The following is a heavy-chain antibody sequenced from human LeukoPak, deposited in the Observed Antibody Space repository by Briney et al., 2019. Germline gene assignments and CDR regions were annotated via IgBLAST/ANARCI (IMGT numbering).Heavy chain of an antibody. CDR2: INHSGST. V-gene: IGHV4-34*01. Sequence: PSETLSLTCAVYGGSFSGYYWSWIRQPPGKGLEWIGEINHSGSTNYNPSLKSRVTISVDTSKNQFSLKLSSVTAADTAVYYCAAGDSSGYYFDAFDIWGQGTMVTVSS. D-gene: IGHD3-22*01. CDR3: AAGDSSGYYFDAFDI. J-gene: IGHJ3*02. CDR1: GGSFSGYY.